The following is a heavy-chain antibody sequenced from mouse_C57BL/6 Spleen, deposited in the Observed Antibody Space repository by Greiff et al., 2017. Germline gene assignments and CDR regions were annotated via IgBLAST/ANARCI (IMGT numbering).Heavy chain of an antibody. J-gene: IGHJ3*01. Sequence: EVKLLESGPGLVKPSQSLSLTCSVTGYSITSGYYWNWIRQFPGNKLEWMGYISYDGSNNYNPSLKNRISITRDTSKNQFFLKLNSVTTEDTATYYCAREKNYYGSSTSWFAYWGQGTLVTVSA. D-gene: IGHD1-1*01. CDR2: ISYDGSN. V-gene: IGHV3-6*01. CDR1: GYSITSGYY. CDR3: AREKNYYGSSTSWFAY.